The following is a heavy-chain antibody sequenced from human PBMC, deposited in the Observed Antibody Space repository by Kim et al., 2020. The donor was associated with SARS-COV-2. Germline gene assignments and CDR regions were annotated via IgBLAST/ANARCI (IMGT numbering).Heavy chain of an antibody. Sequence: SETLSLTCAVSGGSVSSGSDYWSWIRQPPGKGLEWIGYVDQSGSTSYNPSLKSRVTISADTSKSQFFLWLNYVTAADTAVYYCGREGSEASGSYYNRLDYWGQGTLVTVSS. CDR2: VDQSGST. CDR3: GREGSEASGSYYNRLDY. D-gene: IGHD3-10*01. V-gene: IGHV4-61*01. CDR1: GGSVSSGSDY. J-gene: IGHJ4*02.